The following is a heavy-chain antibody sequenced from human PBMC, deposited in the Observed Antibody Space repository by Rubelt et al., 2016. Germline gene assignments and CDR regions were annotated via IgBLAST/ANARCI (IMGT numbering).Heavy chain of an antibody. Sequence: EVQLVESGGGLVQPGRSLRLSCTASGFIFGDYAMTWFRQAPGKGLEWVGFIRSKAYGGTPEYAASVKGRFTISKDDSKSIGYLQMNSLKTEDTAVYYCARDPRIPDYWGQGALVTVSS. CDR3: ARDPRIPDY. CDR1: GFIFGDYA. D-gene: IGHD6-6*01. CDR2: IRSKAYGGTP. J-gene: IGHJ4*02. V-gene: IGHV3-49*03.